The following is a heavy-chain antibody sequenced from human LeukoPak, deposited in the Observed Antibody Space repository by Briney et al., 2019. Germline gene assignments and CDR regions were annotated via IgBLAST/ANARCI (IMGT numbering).Heavy chain of an antibody. J-gene: IGHJ4*02. CDR3: ARDSRDGYNPGGGGDY. D-gene: IGHD5-24*01. CDR1: GYTFTSYA. Sequence: ASVKVSCKASGYTFTSYAMNWVRQAPGQGLEWMGWINTNTGNPTYAQGFTGRFVFSLDTSVSTAYLQISSLKAEDTAVYYCARDSRDGYNPGGGGDYWGQGTLVTVSS. CDR2: INTNTGNP. V-gene: IGHV7-4-1*02.